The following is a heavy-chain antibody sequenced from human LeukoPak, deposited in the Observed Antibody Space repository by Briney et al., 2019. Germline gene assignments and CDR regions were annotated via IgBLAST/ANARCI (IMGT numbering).Heavy chain of an antibody. V-gene: IGHV4-34*01. D-gene: IGHD2-15*01. CDR1: GGFFSGYY. J-gene: IGHJ4*02. CDR2: INHSGST. CDR3: ARGMALAAVFDY. Sequence: PSETLSLTCVVYGGFFSGYYWNWIRQPPGKGLEWIGEINHSGSTNYNPSLKSRVTISVDTSKNQLSLEVSSVTAADTAVYYCARGMALAAVFDYWGQGTLVTVSS.